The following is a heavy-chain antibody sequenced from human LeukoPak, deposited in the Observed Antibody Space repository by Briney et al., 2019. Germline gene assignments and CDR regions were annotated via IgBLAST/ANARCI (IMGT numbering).Heavy chain of an antibody. Sequence: GASVKVSCKASGGTFSSYAISWVRQAPGQGLEWMGGIIPIFGTANYAQKFQGRVTITADESTSTAYMELSSLRSEDTAVYYCARGTAILTGSPIYYYYGMDVWGQGTTVTVSS. V-gene: IGHV1-69*13. CDR3: ARGTAILTGSPIYYYYGMDV. CDR2: IIPIFGTA. CDR1: GGTFSSYA. D-gene: IGHD3-9*01. J-gene: IGHJ6*02.